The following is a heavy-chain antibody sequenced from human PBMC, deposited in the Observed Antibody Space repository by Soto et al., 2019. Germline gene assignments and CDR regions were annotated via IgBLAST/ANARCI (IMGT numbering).Heavy chain of an antibody. D-gene: IGHD5-18*01. CDR3: ASKEYRYVSNGYFY. J-gene: IGHJ4*01. V-gene: IGHV5-51*01. CDR1: GYTFSDYW. Sequence: GESLKISCKTSGYTFSDYWIGWVRQMPGKGPEWMGITYPGGSDTRYSPSFQGQVTISADNTISTAYLQWSSLKASDTAIYYCASKEYRYVSNGYFYWGHGT. CDR2: TYPGGSDT.